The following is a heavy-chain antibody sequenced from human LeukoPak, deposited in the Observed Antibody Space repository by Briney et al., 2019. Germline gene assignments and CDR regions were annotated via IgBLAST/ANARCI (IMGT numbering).Heavy chain of an antibody. J-gene: IGHJ4*02. CDR3: ARGVGATNFDY. V-gene: IGHV4-34*01. D-gene: IGHD1-26*01. CDR2: INHSGST. Sequence: PSQTLSPTCAVYGGSFSGYYWSWIRQPPGKGLEWIGEINHSGSTNYNPSLKSRVTISVDTSKNQFSLKLSSVTAADTAVYYCARGVGATNFDYWGQGTLVTVSS. CDR1: GGSFSGYY.